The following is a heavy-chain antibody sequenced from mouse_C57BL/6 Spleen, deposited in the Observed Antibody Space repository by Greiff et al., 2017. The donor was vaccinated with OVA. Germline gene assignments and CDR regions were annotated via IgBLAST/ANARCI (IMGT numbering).Heavy chain of an antibody. J-gene: IGHJ4*01. D-gene: IGHD2-3*01. CDR2: IYPGGGYT. Sequence: QVQLKESGAELVRPGTSVKMSCKASGYTFTNYWIGWAKQRPGHGLEWIGDIYPGGGYTNYNEKFKGKATLTADKSSSTAYMQFSSLTSEDSAIYYCARRDLYDGYLHAMDYWGQGTSVTVSS. CDR1: GYTFTNYW. CDR3: ARRDLYDGYLHAMDY. V-gene: IGHV1-63*01.